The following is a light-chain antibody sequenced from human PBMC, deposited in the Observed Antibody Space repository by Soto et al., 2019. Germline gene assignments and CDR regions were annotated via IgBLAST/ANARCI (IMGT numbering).Light chain of an antibody. CDR1: QSISYY. Sequence: DIQMTQSPSPLSASVGDRVTITCRASQSISYYLNGYQQKPGRAPRLLIYTTSSLQSVVPSKFSGSASGTDFTRAISSLQPEDFATYDCQQSYKSPWTFGQGPKVESK. CDR3: QQSYKSPWT. CDR2: TTS. J-gene: IGKJ1*01. V-gene: IGKV1-39*01.